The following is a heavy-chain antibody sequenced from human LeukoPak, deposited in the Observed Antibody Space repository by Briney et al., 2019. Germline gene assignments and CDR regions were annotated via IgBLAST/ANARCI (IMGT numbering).Heavy chain of an antibody. CDR3: ARRLTQYDCFDP. D-gene: IGHD2-2*01. CDR1: GDSVSSNNVT. CDR2: TYYRSTWYN. V-gene: IGHV6-1*01. Sequence: SQTLSLTCAISGDSVSSNNVTWNWIRRSPSRGLEWLGRTYYRSTWYNDYAVSVRGRITVNPDTSKNQFSLHLNSVTPEDTAVYYCARRLTQYDCFDPWGQGILVTVSS. J-gene: IGHJ5*02.